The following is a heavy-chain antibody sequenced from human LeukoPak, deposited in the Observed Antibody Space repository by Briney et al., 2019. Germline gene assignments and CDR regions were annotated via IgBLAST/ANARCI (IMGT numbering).Heavy chain of an antibody. V-gene: IGHV4-39*01. J-gene: IGHJ3*02. D-gene: IGHD3-22*01. Sequence: PSETLSLTCTVSGGSISSSSYYWGWIRQPPGTGLEWIRSIYYSGSTYYNPSLKSRVTISVDTSKNQFSLKLSSVTAADTAVYYCARYGYYYDSSGKKKDAFDIWGQGTMVTVSS. CDR2: IYYSGST. CDR1: GGSISSSSYY. CDR3: ARYGYYYDSSGKKKDAFDI.